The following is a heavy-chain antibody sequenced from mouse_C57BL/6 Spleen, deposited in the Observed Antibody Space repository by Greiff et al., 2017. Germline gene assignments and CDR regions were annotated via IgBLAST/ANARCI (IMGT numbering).Heavy chain of an antibody. J-gene: IGHJ4*01. CDR2: IYPGSGST. D-gene: IGHD1-1*01. CDR3: ARGVYYYCSSYLDY. CDR1: GYTFTSYW. V-gene: IGHV1-55*01. Sequence: QVQLQQPGAELVKPGASVKMSCKASGYTFTSYWITWVKQRPGQGLEWIGDIYPGSGSTNYNEKFKSKATLTVDTSSSTAYMQLSSLTSEDSAVYCCARGVYYYCSSYLDYWGQGASVTVSS.